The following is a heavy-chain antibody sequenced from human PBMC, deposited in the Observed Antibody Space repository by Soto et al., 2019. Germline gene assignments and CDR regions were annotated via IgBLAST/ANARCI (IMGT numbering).Heavy chain of an antibody. D-gene: IGHD3-3*01. V-gene: IGHV2-70*04. J-gene: IGHJ4*02. CDR1: GFSLSTSGMR. CDR2: IDWDDDK. CDR3: ARAHYDFWSGYYYFDY. Sequence: SGPTLVNPTQTLTLTCTFSGFSLSTSGMRVSWIRQPPGKALEWLARIDWDDDKFYSTSLKTRLTISKDTSKNQVVLTMTNMDPVDTATYYCARAHYDFWSGYYYFDYWGQGTLVTVSS.